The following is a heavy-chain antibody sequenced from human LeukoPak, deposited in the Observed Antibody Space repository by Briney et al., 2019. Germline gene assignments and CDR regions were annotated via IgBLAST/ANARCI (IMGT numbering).Heavy chain of an antibody. V-gene: IGHV4-4*07. CDR2: IYPGESIYASENT. Sequence: PSETLSLTCSVSGVSISAYYWSWIRQPAGKGLEWIGRIYPGESIYASENTNYNPSLKSRVSMSGDTSKNQVSLKLRSVTAADTAVYYCARVPRELLSYFDYWGQGTLVTVSS. J-gene: IGHJ4*02. D-gene: IGHD1-26*01. CDR3: ARVPRELLSYFDY. CDR1: GVSISAYY.